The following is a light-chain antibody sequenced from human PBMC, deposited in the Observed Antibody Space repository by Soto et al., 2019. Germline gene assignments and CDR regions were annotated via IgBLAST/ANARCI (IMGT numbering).Light chain of an antibody. CDR3: QQADSVPWT. V-gene: IGKV1-12*01. J-gene: IGKJ1*01. Sequence: DIQLTQSPSSVSASVGDKVTITCRASQDINTWLAWYQQIPGIAPKLLIYAASALQRGVPSRFSGTGAGTDFSLTISGLQPEDFATYFCQQADSVPWTFGQGTKVEIK. CDR2: AAS. CDR1: QDINTW.